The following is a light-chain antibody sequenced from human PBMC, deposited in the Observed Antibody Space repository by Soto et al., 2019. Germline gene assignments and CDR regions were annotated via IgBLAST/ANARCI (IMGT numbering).Light chain of an antibody. V-gene: IGKV3-15*01. CDR3: QQYDNWPQT. Sequence: EIVMTQSPATLSVSPGEIATLSFSASQSVISNLAWYQQKPGQAPRLLIYGASTRATGIPARFSGTGSGTDFTLTVSGLQSEDFAVYYCQQYDNWPQTFGQGTKVDIK. J-gene: IGKJ1*01. CDR2: GAS. CDR1: QSVISN.